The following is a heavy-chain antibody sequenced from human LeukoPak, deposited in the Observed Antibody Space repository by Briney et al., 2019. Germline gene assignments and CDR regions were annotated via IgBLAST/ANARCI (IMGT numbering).Heavy chain of an antibody. CDR1: GFTFSSYA. Sequence: GGSLSLSCAASGFTFSSYAMSWVRQAPGKGLEWVSAISGSGGSTYYADSVKGRFTISRDNSKNTLYLQMNSLRAEDTAVYYCAKDPRLLLSYYFDYWGQGTLVTVSS. CDR2: ISGSGGST. D-gene: IGHD3-22*01. V-gene: IGHV3-23*01. CDR3: AKDPRLLLSYYFDY. J-gene: IGHJ4*02.